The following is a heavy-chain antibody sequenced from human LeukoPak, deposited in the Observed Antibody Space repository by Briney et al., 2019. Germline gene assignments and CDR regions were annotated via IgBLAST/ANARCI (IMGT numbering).Heavy chain of an antibody. J-gene: IGHJ4*02. V-gene: IGHV3-48*02. CDR3: GRVKSTPLLRIMVGGVTGVIFDY. D-gene: IGHD3-16*01. CDR1: GFTFSSYS. CDR2: ISSSSSTI. Sequence: PGGSLRLSCAASGFTFSSYSMNWVRQAPGKGLEWVSYISSSSSTIYYADSVKGRFTISRDNAKNSLYLQMNSLRDEDTAVYYCGRVKSTPLLRIMVGGVTGVIFDYWGQGTLVTVSS.